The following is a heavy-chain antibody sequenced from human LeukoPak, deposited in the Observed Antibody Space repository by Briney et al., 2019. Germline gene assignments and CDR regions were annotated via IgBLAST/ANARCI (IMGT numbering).Heavy chain of an antibody. Sequence: GGSLRLSCAASGFTFSGYAMSWVRQAPGKGLEWVSAISDSGGSTYYADSVKGRFTISRDNSKNTLYLQINSLRAEDTAVYYCAKGSVYYTASFDYWGQGTLVTVSS. D-gene: IGHD2-8*01. J-gene: IGHJ4*02. CDR3: AKGSVYYTASFDY. V-gene: IGHV3-23*01. CDR1: GFTFSGYA. CDR2: ISDSGGST.